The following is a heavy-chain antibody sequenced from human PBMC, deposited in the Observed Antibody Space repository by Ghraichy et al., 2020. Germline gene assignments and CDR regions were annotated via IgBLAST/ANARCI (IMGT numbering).Heavy chain of an antibody. J-gene: IGHJ4*02. D-gene: IGHD3-22*01. CDR3: ASDDYYDSRGRSSGAVNFDY. CDR1: GFTFSSYS. V-gene: IGHV3-21*01. Sequence: GGSLRLSCAASGFTFSSYSMNWVRQAPGKGLEWVSSISSSSSYLYYADSVKGRFTISRDNAKNSLYLQMNSLRAEDTAVYYCASDDYYDSRGRSSGAVNFDYWGQGTLVTVSS. CDR2: ISSSSSYL.